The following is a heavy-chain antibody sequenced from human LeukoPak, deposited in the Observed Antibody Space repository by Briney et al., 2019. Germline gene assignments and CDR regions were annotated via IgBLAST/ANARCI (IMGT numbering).Heavy chain of an antibody. J-gene: IGHJ5*02. CDR2: INSDGSRT. CDR1: GFTFSNYW. V-gene: IGHV3-74*01. CDR3: ARAMATIGGEIYWFDP. Sequence: GGSLRLFCAASGFTFSNYWMFWVRQAPGKGLVWVSRINSDGSRTSYADSVKGRFTISRDNAKNALYLQMNSLRAEDTAVYYCARAMATIGGEIYWFDPWGQGTLVTVSS. D-gene: IGHD5-24*01.